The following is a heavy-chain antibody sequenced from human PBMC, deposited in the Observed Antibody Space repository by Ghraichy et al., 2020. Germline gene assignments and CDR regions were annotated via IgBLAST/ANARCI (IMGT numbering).Heavy chain of an antibody. CDR2: IYYSGST. CDR3: ARDSGGDNWNDSEGGWFDP. D-gene: IGHD1-20*01. V-gene: IGHV4-31*03. Sequence: SETLSLTCTVSGGSISSGGYYWSWIRQHPGKGLEWIGYIYYSGSTYYNPSLKSRVTISVDTSKNQFSLKLSSVTAADTAVYYCARDSGGDNWNDSEGGWFDPWGQGTLVTVSS. J-gene: IGHJ5*02. CDR1: GGSISSGGYY.